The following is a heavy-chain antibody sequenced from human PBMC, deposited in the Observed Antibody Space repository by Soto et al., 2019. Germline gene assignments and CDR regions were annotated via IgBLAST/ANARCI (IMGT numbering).Heavy chain of an antibody. J-gene: IGHJ6*02. CDR1: GDSISSGNKY. D-gene: IGHD3-16*01. V-gene: IGHV4-30-4*01. CDR2: VFSSGTT. CDR3: ARVPSPFDYYYAMDV. Sequence: VQLRESGPGLVKPSQTLSLTCTVSGDSISSGNKYWSWIRQPPGKGLEWIGYVFSSGTTYYNPSLKGRVSISLDASENQFSLKFASVTDADSAVYYCARVPSPFDYYYAMDVWGQGNTVTVSS.